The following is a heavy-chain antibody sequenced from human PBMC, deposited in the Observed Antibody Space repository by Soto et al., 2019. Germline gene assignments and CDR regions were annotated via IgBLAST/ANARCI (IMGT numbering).Heavy chain of an antibody. CDR1: GFTFSSYA. CDR2: ISYDGSNK. J-gene: IGHJ4*02. V-gene: IGHV3-30-3*01. D-gene: IGHD6-19*01. CDR3: ARKGRAVAAREYYFDY. Sequence: QVQLVESGGGVVQPGRSLRLSCAASGFTFSSYAMHWVRQAPGKGLEWVAVISYDGSNKYYADSVKGRFTISRDNSKNTRYLQMNSLRAEDTAVYYCARKGRAVAAREYYFDYWGQGTLVTVSS.